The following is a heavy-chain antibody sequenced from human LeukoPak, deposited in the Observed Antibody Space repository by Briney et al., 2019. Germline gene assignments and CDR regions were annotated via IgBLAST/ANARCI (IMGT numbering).Heavy chain of an antibody. D-gene: IGHD4-17*01. V-gene: IGHV3-9*01. CDR3: AKALGSTVTTRTYFDY. CDR1: GFTFHDYA. CDR2: LSWNGGNI. Sequence: PGGSLRLSCAASGFTFHDYAMHWVRQAPGKGPEWVSGLSWNGGNIGYAESVRGRFTISRDNAGNSLYLQMNSLRPEDTALYYCAKALGSTVTTRTYFDYWGQGTLVTVS. J-gene: IGHJ4*02.